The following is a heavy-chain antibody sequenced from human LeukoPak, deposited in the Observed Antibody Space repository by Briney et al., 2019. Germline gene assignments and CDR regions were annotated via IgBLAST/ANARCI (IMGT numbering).Heavy chain of an antibody. CDR2: INQNGAER. D-gene: IGHD6-13*01. J-gene: IGHJ4*01. CDR1: GFTFSDYW. V-gene: IGHV3-7*01. Sequence: GGSLRLPCVISGFTFSDYWMNWVRQAPGKGLEWVASINQNGAERSYVDSVKGRFTISRDNPRNSLYLQMNSLRAEDTAVYYCARDGTAAGLYFDLWGQGTLVTVSS. CDR3: ARDGTAAGLYFDL.